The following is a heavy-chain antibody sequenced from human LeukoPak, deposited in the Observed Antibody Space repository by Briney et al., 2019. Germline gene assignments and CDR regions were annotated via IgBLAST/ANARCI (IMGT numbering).Heavy chain of an antibody. CDR3: AADPQWEPTAFAFDI. D-gene: IGHD1-26*01. V-gene: IGHV1-58*02. J-gene: IGHJ3*02. CDR2: IVVGSGNT. Sequence: GTSVKVSCKASGFTFTSSAMQWVRQARGQRLEWIGWIVVGSGNTNYAQKFQERVTITRDMSTSTAYMELSSLRSEDTAVYYCAADPQWEPTAFAFDIWGQGTMVTVSS. CDR1: GFTFTSSA.